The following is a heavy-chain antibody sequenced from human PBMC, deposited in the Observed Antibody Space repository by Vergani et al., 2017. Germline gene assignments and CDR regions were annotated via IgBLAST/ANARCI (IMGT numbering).Heavy chain of an antibody. V-gene: IGHV3-9*01. D-gene: IGHD3-3*01. CDR3: AKGIYDFWSGPDAFDI. CDR2: ISWNSGSI. J-gene: IGHJ3*02. Sequence: EVQLVESGGGLVQPGRSLRLSCAASGFTFDDYAMHWVRQAPGKGLEWVSGISWNSGSIGYADSVKGRFTISRDNAKNSLYLQMNSLRAEDTALYYCAKGIYDFWSGPDAFDIWGQWTMVTVSS. CDR1: GFTFDDYA.